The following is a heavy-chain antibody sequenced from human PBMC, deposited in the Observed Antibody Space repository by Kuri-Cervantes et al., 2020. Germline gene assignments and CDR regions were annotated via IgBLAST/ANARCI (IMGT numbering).Heavy chain of an antibody. J-gene: IGHJ2*01. CDR3: ARVNNWNYDNWYFDL. Sequence: GGSLRLSCEVSGFIFESDWMSWVRQAPGKGLEWVSYISSSGSTIYYADSVKGRFTISRDNAKNSLYLQMNSLRSEDTAVYYFARVNNWNYDNWYFDLWGRGTLVTVSS. CDR1: GFIFESDW. V-gene: IGHV3-48*04. D-gene: IGHD1-7*01. CDR2: ISSSGSTI.